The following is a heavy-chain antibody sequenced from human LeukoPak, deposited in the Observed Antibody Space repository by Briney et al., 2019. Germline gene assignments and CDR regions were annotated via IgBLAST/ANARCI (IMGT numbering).Heavy chain of an antibody. V-gene: IGHV3-30*18. J-gene: IGHJ6*02. CDR3: AKDRGSYYYDIDV. D-gene: IGHD2-15*01. Sequence: GGSLRLSCAASGFTFGNYGMHWVRQAPGKGLDWVAVTSYDGSDKYYADSVKGRFTISRDNSNNTLYLQMSSLSAEDTAVYYCAKDRGSYYYDIDVWGQGPTVTVS. CDR1: GFTFGNYG. CDR2: TSYDGSDK.